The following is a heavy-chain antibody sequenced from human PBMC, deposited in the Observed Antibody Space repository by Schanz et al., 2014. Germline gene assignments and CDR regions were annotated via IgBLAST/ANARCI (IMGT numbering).Heavy chain of an antibody. Sequence: AHLVESGGGLVKPGGSLRLSCAASGFMFSSYGMHWVRQAPGKGLEWVGVISYDGSKKSYADSVKGRFTISRDNSKNTLYLQMNSLRAEDTAVYYCAKYRGYYRVSGSYRELEYWGQGTLVTVSS. CDR1: GFMFSSYG. V-gene: IGHV3-30*18. J-gene: IGHJ4*02. CDR3: AKYRGYYRVSGSYRELEY. CDR2: ISYDGSKK. D-gene: IGHD3-10*01.